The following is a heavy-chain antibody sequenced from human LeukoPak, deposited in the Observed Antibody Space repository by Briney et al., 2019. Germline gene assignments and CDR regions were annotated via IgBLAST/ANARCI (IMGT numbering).Heavy chain of an antibody. D-gene: IGHD4-17*01. V-gene: IGHV3-7*01. Sequence: GGSLRLSCAASGFMFSSSWMAWVRQAPGKGLEWVANIKEDGSDKNYVDSMKGRFTISRDNAKNSLYLQMNSLRAEDTAVYYCARGHTAVTRHFDFWGQGTLVTVSS. CDR1: GFMFSSSW. J-gene: IGHJ4*02. CDR3: ARGHTAVTRHFDF. CDR2: IKEDGSDK.